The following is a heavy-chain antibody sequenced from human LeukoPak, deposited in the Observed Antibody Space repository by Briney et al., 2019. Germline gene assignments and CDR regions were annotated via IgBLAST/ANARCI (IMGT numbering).Heavy chain of an antibody. J-gene: IGHJ4*02. CDR1: GYTFTSYY. V-gene: IGHV1-69*13. D-gene: IGHD3-10*01. Sequence: SVKVSYKASGYTFTSYYMHWVRQAPGQGLEWMGGIIPIFGTANYAQKFQGRVTITADESTSTAYMELSSLRSEDTAVYYCARDRGDYYFDYWGQGTLVTVSS. CDR2: IIPIFGTA. CDR3: ARDRGDYYFDY.